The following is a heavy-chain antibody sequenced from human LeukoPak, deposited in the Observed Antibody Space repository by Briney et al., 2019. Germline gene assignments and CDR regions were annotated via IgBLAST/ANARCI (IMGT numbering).Heavy chain of an antibody. D-gene: IGHD1-26*01. V-gene: IGHV3-30*18. CDR2: ISYDGSNK. Sequence: GGSLRLSCAGSGCTFSSYGMHWVRQAPGKGLEWVAVISYDGSNKYYADSVKGRFTISRDNSKNTLYLQMNSLRAEDTAVYYCAKRGSGSYFFDYWGQGTLVTVSS. J-gene: IGHJ4*02. CDR3: AKRGSGSYFFDY. CDR1: GCTFSSYG.